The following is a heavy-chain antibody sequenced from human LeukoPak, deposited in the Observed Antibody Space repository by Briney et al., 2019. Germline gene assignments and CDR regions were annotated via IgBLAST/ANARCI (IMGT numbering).Heavy chain of an antibody. Sequence: PSETPSLTCAVYGGSFSGYYWSWIRQPPGKGLEWIGEINHSGSTNYNPSLKSRVTISVDTSKNQFSLRLTSVTAADTAFYYCARGSNSNLWYGWFDPWGQGTLVTVSS. J-gene: IGHJ5*02. CDR3: ARGSNSNLWYGWFDP. V-gene: IGHV4-34*01. CDR1: GGSFSGYY. D-gene: IGHD1-7*01. CDR2: INHSGST.